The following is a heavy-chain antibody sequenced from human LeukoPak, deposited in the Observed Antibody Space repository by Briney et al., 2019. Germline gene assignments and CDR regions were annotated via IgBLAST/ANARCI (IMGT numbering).Heavy chain of an antibody. J-gene: IGHJ3*02. CDR3: ARAGYRIAVAGDAFDI. D-gene: IGHD6-19*01. V-gene: IGHV3-66*01. CDR1: GFTVSSNY. Sequence: PGRSLRLSCAASGFTVSSNYMSWVRQAPGKGLEWVSVIYSGGSTYYADSVKGRFTISRDNSKNTLYLQMNSLRAEDTAVYYCARAGYRIAVAGDAFDIWGQGTMVTVSS. CDR2: IYSGGST.